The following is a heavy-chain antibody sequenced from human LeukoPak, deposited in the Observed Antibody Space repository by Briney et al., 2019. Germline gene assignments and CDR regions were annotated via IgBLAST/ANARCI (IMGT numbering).Heavy chain of an antibody. D-gene: IGHD3-3*01. V-gene: IGHV4-39*01. J-gene: IGHJ4*02. Sequence: PSETLSLTCTLSGGSISSSSYYWGWIRQPPGKGLEWIGSIYYSGSTYYNPSLKGRVTISVDTSKNQFSLKLSSVTAADTAVYYCSVYDFWSGYYRSFDYWGQGTLVTVSS. CDR3: SVYDFWSGYYRSFDY. CDR2: IYYSGST. CDR1: GGSISSSSYY.